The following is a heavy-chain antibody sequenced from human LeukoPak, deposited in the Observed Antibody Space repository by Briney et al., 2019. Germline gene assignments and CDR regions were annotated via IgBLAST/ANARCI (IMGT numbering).Heavy chain of an antibody. CDR2: ISYDGSNK. Sequence: PGRSLRLSCAASGFTFSSYGMHWVRQAPCKGLEWVAVISYDGSNKYYADSVKGRFTISRDNSKNTLYLQMNSLRAEDTAVYYCAKEAYSSGHYFDYWGQGTLVTVSS. V-gene: IGHV3-30*18. D-gene: IGHD6-19*01. J-gene: IGHJ4*02. CDR3: AKEAYSSGHYFDY. CDR1: GFTFSSYG.